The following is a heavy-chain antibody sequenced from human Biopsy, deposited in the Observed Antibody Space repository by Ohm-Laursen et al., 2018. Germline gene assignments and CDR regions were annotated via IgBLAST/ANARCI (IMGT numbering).Heavy chain of an antibody. D-gene: IGHD4-17*01. J-gene: IGHJ4*02. V-gene: IGHV3-33*03. CDR3: ATAAYAPPYFDL. Sequence: SLRLSCTASGFAFSYYGLHWVRQAPGKGLQWVAVMWSDGINKNYADSVRGRFTISRDNSKNSVYLVMSSLRAEDTAVYFCATAAYAPPYFDLWGRGTVVTVSS. CDR2: MWSDGINK. CDR1: GFAFSYYG.